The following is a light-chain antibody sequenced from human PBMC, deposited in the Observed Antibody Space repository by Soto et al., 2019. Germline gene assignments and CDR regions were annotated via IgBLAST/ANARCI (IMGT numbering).Light chain of an antibody. Sequence: IQMTKSPSSLSASVGGRVTITFRASKGISNYLAWYQQRPGKVPKLLIYAASTLQSGVPYRFSGSGSGTDLNLTISSLQPEDVATYYCHKYNRAPPTFGQGTKVHIK. CDR1: KGISNY. CDR2: AAS. V-gene: IGKV1-27*01. CDR3: HKYNRAPPT. J-gene: IGKJ1*01.